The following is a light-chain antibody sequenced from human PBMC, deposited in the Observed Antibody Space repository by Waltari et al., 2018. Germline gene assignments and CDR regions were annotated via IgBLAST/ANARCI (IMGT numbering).Light chain of an antibody. J-gene: IGLJ2*01. CDR3: QSYDNNLPGVV. V-gene: IGLV1-40*01. Sequence: QSVLTQPPSVSGAPGQRVTISCTGSGANIGAGYHVHWYQQLPGTAPKLLIYGNTNRPAGVPDRFSGSNSGTSASLAITGLQAEDEADYYCQSYDNNLPGVVFGGGTKLTVL. CDR1: GANIGAGYH. CDR2: GNT.